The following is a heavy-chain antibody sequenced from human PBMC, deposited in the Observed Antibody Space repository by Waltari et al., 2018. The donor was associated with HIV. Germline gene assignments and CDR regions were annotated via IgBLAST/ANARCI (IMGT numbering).Heavy chain of an antibody. CDR3: ARDLYMGRGVISDY. V-gene: IGHV1-18*01. CDR2: ISTNNGNT. CDR1: GYTFTSYA. J-gene: IGHJ4*02. D-gene: IGHD3-10*01. Sequence: QVQLVQSGAEVKTPGASVKVSCKASGYTFTSYAINWVRQATGQGPEWMGWISTNNGNTNYEQKFQGRVTMTTDASTSTVYMELRSLRSDDTAIYYCARDLYMGRGVISDYWGQGTLVTVSS.